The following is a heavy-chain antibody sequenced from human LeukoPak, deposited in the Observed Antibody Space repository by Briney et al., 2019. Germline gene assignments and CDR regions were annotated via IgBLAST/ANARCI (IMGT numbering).Heavy chain of an antibody. CDR3: ARTTYYDFWSGYPSGFVHDY. J-gene: IGHJ4*02. CDR2: INHSGST. Sequence: SEILSLTCAVYGGSFSGYYWSWIRQPPGKGLEWIGEINHSGSTNYNPSLKSRVTISVDTSKNQFSLKLSSVTAADTAVYYCARTTYYDFWSGYPSGFVHDYWGQGTLVTVSS. CDR1: GGSFSGYY. V-gene: IGHV4-34*01. D-gene: IGHD3-3*01.